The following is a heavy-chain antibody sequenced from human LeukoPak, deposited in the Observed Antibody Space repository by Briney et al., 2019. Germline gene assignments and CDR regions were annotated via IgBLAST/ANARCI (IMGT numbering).Heavy chain of an antibody. CDR3: ARSEVVAAGFDY. D-gene: IGHD2-15*01. V-gene: IGHV3-21*01. CDR1: GFTFSSYT. CDR2: ITSSSSYI. Sequence: GGSLRLSCAASGFTFSSYTMNWVRQAPGKGLEWVSSITSSSSYIYYADSVKGRFTISRDNAKNSLYLQMNSLRAEDTAVYYCARSEVVAAGFDYWGQGTLVTVSS. J-gene: IGHJ4*02.